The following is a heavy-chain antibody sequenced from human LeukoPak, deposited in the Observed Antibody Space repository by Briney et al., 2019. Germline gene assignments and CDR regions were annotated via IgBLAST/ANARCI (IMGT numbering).Heavy chain of an antibody. Sequence: GGSLRLSCAASGFTFSSYWMSWVRQAPGKGLEWVANIKQDGSEKYYVDSVKGRFTISRDNAKNSLCLQMNSLRAEDTAVYYCASSGQTYSSSSRYCSGGSCLDYWGQGTLVTVSS. CDR1: GFTFSSYW. D-gene: IGHD2-15*01. V-gene: IGHV3-7*01. J-gene: IGHJ4*02. CDR2: IKQDGSEK. CDR3: ASSGQTYSSSSRYCSGGSCLDY.